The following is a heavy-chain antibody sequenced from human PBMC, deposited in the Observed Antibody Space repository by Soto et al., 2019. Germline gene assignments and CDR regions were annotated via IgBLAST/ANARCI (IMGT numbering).Heavy chain of an antibody. CDR1: GFSLTTDRVG. CDR3: APAYGGGSVY. Sequence: QITLKESGPTLVKPTQTLTLTCTFSGFSLTTDRVGVGWIRQPPGEALEWLAVIYWDDSKTYRPSLESRLTSTNDTSQNQVRLTMTNMYTLDTAMYYCAPAYGGGSVYWGQGTLVTVSS. CDR2: IYWDDSK. D-gene: IGHD3-10*01. V-gene: IGHV2-5*02. J-gene: IGHJ4*02.